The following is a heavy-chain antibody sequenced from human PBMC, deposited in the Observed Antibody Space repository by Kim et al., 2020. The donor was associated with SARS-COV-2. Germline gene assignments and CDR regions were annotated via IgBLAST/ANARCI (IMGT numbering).Heavy chain of an antibody. J-gene: IGHJ6*02. CDR3: ARWGYYYDSSGSSGVGSNLCHYGMGV. Sequence: GGSLRLSCAASGFTFSSYWMHWVRQAPGKGLVWVSRINSDGSSTSYADSVKGRFTISRDNAKNTLYLQMNSLRAEDTAVYYCARWGYYYDSSGSSGVGSNLCHYGMGVLGQGTTGTV. CDR2: INSDGSST. D-gene: IGHD3-22*01. CDR1: GFTFSSYW. V-gene: IGHV3-74*01.